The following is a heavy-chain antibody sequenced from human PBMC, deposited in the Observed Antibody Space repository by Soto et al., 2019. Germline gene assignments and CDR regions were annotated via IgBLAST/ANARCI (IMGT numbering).Heavy chain of an antibody. J-gene: IGHJ6*02. D-gene: IGHD3-3*01. Sequence: LRLSCAASGFTFSNYAMSWVRQAPEKGLEWVSGISGSGDNTYYADSVKGRVTFSRDNSKNTLFLQMNSLRAEDTAVYYCAKDRFYDFWSGGPTMDVWGQGTTVTVSS. CDR1: GFTFSNYA. CDR3: AKDRFYDFWSGGPTMDV. CDR2: ISGSGDNT. V-gene: IGHV3-23*01.